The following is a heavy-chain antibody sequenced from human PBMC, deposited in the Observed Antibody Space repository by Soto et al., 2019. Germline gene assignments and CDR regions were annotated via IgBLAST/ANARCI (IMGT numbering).Heavy chain of an antibody. CDR3: AREPYGHWYFAL. D-gene: IGHD4-17*01. CDR2: INHSGST. CDR1: GGSFSGYY. V-gene: IGHV4-34*01. Sequence: QVQLQQWGAGLLKPSETLSLTCAVYGGSFSGYYWSWIRQPPGKGLEWIGEINHSGSTNYNPSLKSGVTISVDTSKNQFSVKLSSVTAADTAVYYCAREPYGHWYFALCGRGTLVTVSS. J-gene: IGHJ2*01.